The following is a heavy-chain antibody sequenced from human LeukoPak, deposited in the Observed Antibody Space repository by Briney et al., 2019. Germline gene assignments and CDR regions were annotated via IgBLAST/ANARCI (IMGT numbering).Heavy chain of an antibody. Sequence: ASVKASCKVSGYTLTELSMHWVRQAPGKGLEWMGGFDPEDGETIYAQKFQGRVTMTEDTSTDTAYMELSSLRSEDTAVYYCVTQEQWLVDRNFDYWGQGTLVTVSS. CDR1: GYTLTELS. D-gene: IGHD6-19*01. J-gene: IGHJ4*02. V-gene: IGHV1-24*01. CDR3: VTQEQWLVDRNFDY. CDR2: FDPEDGET.